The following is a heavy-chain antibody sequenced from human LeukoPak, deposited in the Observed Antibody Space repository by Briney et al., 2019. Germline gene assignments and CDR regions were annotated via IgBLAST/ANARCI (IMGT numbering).Heavy chain of an antibody. Sequence: PSVTLSLTCTVSGGSISSGSYYWSWIRQPPGKGLEWIGSIYYSGNTYYNASLKSQVSISIDTSKNQFSLRLTSVTAADTAVYYCARQTGSGLFILPGGQGTLVTVSS. CDR1: GGSISSGSYY. D-gene: IGHD3/OR15-3a*01. J-gene: IGHJ4*02. CDR2: IYYSGNT. V-gene: IGHV4-39*01. CDR3: ARQTGSGLFILP.